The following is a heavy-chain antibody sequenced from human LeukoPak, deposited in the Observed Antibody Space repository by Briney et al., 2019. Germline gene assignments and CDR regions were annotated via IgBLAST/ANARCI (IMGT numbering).Heavy chain of an antibody. CDR1: GDSVSSNSAA. V-gene: IGHV6-1*01. Sequence: SQTLSLTCAISGDSVSSNSAAWNSLRQSRSRGLECLVRTYYRSKRYSDYAASVTGRITISPSTSNNPYCLQLNSVTPEDTAVYYCARYTSTWYLEYWGQGTVVTVSS. J-gene: IGHJ4*02. D-gene: IGHD6-13*01. CDR2: TYYRSKRYS. CDR3: ARYTSTWYLEY.